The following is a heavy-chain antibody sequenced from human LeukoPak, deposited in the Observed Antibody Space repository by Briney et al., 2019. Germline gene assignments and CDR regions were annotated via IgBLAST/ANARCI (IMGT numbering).Heavy chain of an antibody. CDR1: GGTLSSYA. CDR3: AVSSGSYLSSDE. CDR2: MIPIFGTA. J-gene: IGHJ4*02. D-gene: IGHD1-26*01. Sequence: SVNFSCKASGGTLSSYAIIGVRQAPGHGHECVGGMIPIFGTANYAQKFEGTVTITADESTSTAYMEASTLSTEDAAVYQCAVSSGSYLSSDEWGRGTLVTFSS. V-gene: IGHV1-69*13.